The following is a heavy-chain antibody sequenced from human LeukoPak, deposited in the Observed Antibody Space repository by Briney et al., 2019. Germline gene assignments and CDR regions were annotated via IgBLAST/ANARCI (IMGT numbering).Heavy chain of an antibody. CDR1: GFTFSSYA. J-gene: IGHJ4*02. D-gene: IGHD2-15*01. V-gene: IGHV3-23*01. Sequence: GGSLRLSCAASGFTFSSYAMSWVRQAPGKRLEWVSAISGSGGSTYYADSVKGRFTISRDNSKNTLYLQMNSLRAEDTAVYYCAKDMRVVVAATFDYWGRGTLVTVSS. CDR3: AKDMRVVVAATFDY. CDR2: ISGSGGST.